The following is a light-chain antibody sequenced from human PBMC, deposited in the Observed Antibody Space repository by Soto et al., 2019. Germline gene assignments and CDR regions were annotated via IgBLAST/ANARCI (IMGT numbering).Light chain of an antibody. CDR3: QTWGTGIQV. V-gene: IGLV4-69*01. J-gene: IGLJ1*01. CDR2: LNSDGSH. CDR1: SGHSSYA. Sequence: QPVLTQSPSASASLGASVKLTCTLSSGHSSYAIAWHQQQPEKGPRYLMKLNSDGSHSKGDGIPDRFSGSSSGAERYLTISSLQPEDAADSYCQTWGTGIQVFGTGTKLTVL.